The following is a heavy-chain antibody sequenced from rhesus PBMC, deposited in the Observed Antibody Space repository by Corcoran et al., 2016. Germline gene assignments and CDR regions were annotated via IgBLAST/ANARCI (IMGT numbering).Heavy chain of an antibody. Sequence: EVLLVESGGGLVQPGGSLRLYWAASGLPLGRYGIHGVRQAPGKGLAGVAVIWYDGSKKYYADSVNDRFTIARDNAKNMLDLQMNNLRVEDMAVYYWVRYSTGLDSWGQGVIVTVSS. CDR3: VRYSTGLDS. V-gene: IGHV3-54*02. D-gene: IGHD4-23*01. CDR1: GLPLGRYG. CDR2: IWYDGSKK. J-gene: IGHJ6*01.